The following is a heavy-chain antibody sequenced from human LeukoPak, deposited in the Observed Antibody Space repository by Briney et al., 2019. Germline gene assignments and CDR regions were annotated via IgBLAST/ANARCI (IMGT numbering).Heavy chain of an antibody. D-gene: IGHD3-10*01. CDR1: GGSFSGYY. J-gene: IGHJ6*03. Sequence: PSETLSLTCAVYGGSFSGYYWSWIRQPPGKGLEWIGEINHSGSTNYNPSLKSRVTLSVDTSKNQFSLKLSSVTAADTAVYYCARVSSKTTVRGLITKKNYYYYYMDVWGKGTTVTISS. CDR2: INHSGST. V-gene: IGHV4-34*01. CDR3: ARVSSKTTVRGLITKKNYYYYYMDV.